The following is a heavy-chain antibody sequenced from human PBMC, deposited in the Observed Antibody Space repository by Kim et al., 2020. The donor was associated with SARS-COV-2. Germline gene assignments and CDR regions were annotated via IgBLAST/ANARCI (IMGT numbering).Heavy chain of an antibody. Sequence: GGSLRLSCVASGFTFRTYAMSWFRQAPGGGLECVSTISNTEITHADSVKGRFTISRDDSRDILYLQMSSLRVEDTAIYYCAREPFGSGNDYWGQGTLVTV. CDR3: AREPFGSGNDY. CDR1: GFTFRTYA. J-gene: IGHJ4*02. CDR2: ISNTEIT. D-gene: IGHD3-10*01. V-gene: IGHV3-23*05.